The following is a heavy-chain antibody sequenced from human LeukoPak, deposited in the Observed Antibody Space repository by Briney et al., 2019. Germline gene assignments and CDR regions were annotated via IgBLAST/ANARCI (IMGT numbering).Heavy chain of an antibody. Sequence: PGGSLRLSCAASGFTFSSYGMSWVRQAPGKGLEWVSAISGSGGSTYYADSVKGRFTISRDNSKNTLYLQMNSLRAEDTAIYYCAKDSINPRPYGTFDYWGQGTLVTVSS. J-gene: IGHJ4*02. CDR1: GFTFSSYG. CDR2: ISGSGGST. CDR3: AKDSINPRPYGTFDY. V-gene: IGHV3-23*01. D-gene: IGHD2-21*01.